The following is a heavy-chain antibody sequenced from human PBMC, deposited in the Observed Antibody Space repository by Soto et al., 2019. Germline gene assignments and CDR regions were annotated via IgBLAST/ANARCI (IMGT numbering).Heavy chain of an antibody. D-gene: IGHD6-13*01. CDR2: ISAYNGNI. CDR3: ARDGIAAAGNLNINWFDP. Sequence: QVQLVQSGAEVKKPGASVKVSCKASGHTFTSYGISWVRQAPGQGLEWMGWISAYNGNIKYAQKLQGRVTMTTDTSTSTAYMELRSLRSDDTAVYYCARDGIAAAGNLNINWFDPWGQGTLVTVSS. V-gene: IGHV1-18*01. CDR1: GHTFTSYG. J-gene: IGHJ5*02.